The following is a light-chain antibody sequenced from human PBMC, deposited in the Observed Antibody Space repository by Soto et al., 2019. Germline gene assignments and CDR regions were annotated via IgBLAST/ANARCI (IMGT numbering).Light chain of an antibody. CDR2: EVT. CDR1: SSDVGGYNY. CDR3: SSYAGSNNRV. J-gene: IGLJ3*02. Sequence: QSALTQPASVSGSPGQSITISCTGTSSDVGGYNYVSWYQQHPGKAPKLMIYEVTYRPSGISNRFSGSKSGNTASLTISGLQAEDEADYYCSSYAGSNNRVFGGRTKLTV. V-gene: IGLV2-14*01.